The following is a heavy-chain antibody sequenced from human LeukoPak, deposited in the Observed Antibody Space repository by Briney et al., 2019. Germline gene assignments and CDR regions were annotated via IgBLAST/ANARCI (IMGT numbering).Heavy chain of an antibody. D-gene: IGHD3-22*01. Sequence: SVKVSCKASGGTFSSYAISWVRQAPGQGLEWMGRIIPILGIANYAQKFQGRVTITADKSTSTAYMELSSLRSEDTAVYYCARESRDYYDSSGYFRPDYWGQGTLVTVSS. CDR2: IIPILGIA. CDR3: ARESRDYYDSSGYFRPDY. CDR1: GGTFSSYA. J-gene: IGHJ4*02. V-gene: IGHV1-69*04.